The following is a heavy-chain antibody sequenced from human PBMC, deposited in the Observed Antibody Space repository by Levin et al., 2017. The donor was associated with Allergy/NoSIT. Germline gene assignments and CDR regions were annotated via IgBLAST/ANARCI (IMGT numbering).Heavy chain of an antibody. CDR2: IKQDGSEK. V-gene: IGHV3-7*01. J-gene: IGHJ4*02. CDR1: GFTFSSYW. D-gene: IGHD2-2*01. CDR3: ARNCSSTSCYRPAPFDY. Sequence: GESLKISCAASGFTFSSYWMSWVRQAPGKGLEWVANIKQDGSEKYYVDSVKGRFTISRDNAKNSLYLQMNSLRAEDTAVYYCARNCSSTSCYRPAPFDYWGQGTLVTVSS.